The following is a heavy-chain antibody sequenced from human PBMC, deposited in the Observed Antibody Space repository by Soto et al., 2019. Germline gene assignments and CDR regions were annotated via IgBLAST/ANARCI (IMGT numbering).Heavy chain of an antibody. D-gene: IGHD6-13*01. CDR3: AKDHIAAAGYFDC. Sequence: EVQLLESGGGLLQPGGSLRLSCTASGFTFSRYAMVGVRQAPGKGLEGVSTISDLGGSTYYADSMKRRFTSSRDNSKNTLHLQMNGLRAEDTAIYYCAKDHIAAAGYFDCWGQGTLVAVSS. CDR2: ISDLGGST. V-gene: IGHV3-23*01. CDR1: GFTFSRYA. J-gene: IGHJ4*02.